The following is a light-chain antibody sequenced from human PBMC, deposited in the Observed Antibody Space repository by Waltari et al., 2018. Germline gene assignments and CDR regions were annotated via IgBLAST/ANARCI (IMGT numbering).Light chain of an antibody. CDR3: MQGTHWLWT. J-gene: IGKJ1*01. V-gene: IGKV2-30*02. CDR1: QSLVHSDGNTY. Sequence: DVVMTQSPLSLPVTLGQPASISCRSSQSLVHSDGNTYLNWFQQRPGQSPRRLIYNVSNRDSGFPDRFRGSGSGTDFTLKISRVEAEDVGVYYCMQGTHWLWTFGQGTKVEIK. CDR2: NVS.